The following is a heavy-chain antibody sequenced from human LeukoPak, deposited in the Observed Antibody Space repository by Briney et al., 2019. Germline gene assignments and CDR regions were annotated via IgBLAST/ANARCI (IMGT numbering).Heavy chain of an antibody. J-gene: IGHJ6*02. CDR1: GFIFDDYA. CDR2: ISWNSGSI. V-gene: IGHV3-9*01. CDR3: AKDLGSGAAAGTTTYYYYYGMDV. D-gene: IGHD6-13*01. Sequence: GGSLRLSCAASGFIFDDYAMHWVRQAPGKGLEWVSGISWNSGSIGYADSVKGRFTISRDNAKNSLYLQMNSLRAEDTALYYCAKDLGSGAAAGTTTYYYYYGMDVWGQGTTVTVSS.